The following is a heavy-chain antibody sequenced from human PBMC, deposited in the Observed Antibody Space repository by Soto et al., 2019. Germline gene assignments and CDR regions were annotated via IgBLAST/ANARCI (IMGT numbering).Heavy chain of an antibody. J-gene: IGHJ6*03. CDR3: ARLPSCSITSCYDYYYYYMDV. CDR2: IYPGDSDT. V-gene: IGHV5-51*03. CDR1: GYSFTSYW. D-gene: IGHD2-2*01. Sequence: EVQLVQSGAEGKKPWESLKISGNGSGYSFTSYWIGWVRQMPGKVLEWMGIIYPGDSDTRYSPSFQGQVTISADKSISTAYLQWSSLKASDTAMYYCARLPSCSITSCYDYYYYYMDVWGKGTTVTVS.